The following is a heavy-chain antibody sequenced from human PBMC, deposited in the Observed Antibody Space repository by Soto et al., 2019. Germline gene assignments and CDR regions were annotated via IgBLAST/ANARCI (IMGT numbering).Heavy chain of an antibody. V-gene: IGHV3-9*01. Sequence: VQLVESGGGLVQPGRSLRLSCAASGFTFDDYAMHWVRQAPGKGLEWVSGISWNSGSIGYADSVKGRFTISRDNAKNAQYLQMNSLRAEDTALYYCAKDLYSSSSHYVDVWGKGTTVTVSS. CDR1: GFTFDDYA. J-gene: IGHJ6*04. CDR2: ISWNSGSI. CDR3: AKDLYSSSSHYVDV. D-gene: IGHD6-6*01.